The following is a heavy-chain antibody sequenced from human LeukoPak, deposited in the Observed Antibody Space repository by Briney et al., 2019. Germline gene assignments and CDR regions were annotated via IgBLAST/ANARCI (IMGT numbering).Heavy chain of an antibody. CDR2: INNDGTDT. J-gene: IGHJ3*01. CDR3: ARGGFSHGFDV. D-gene: IGHD5-12*01. V-gene: IGHV3-74*01. Sequence: GGSLRLSCAASGFTFRSFWIHWVRQAPGKGLVWVGRINNDGTDTIYADSVKGRFTVSRDNAKNTLYLQMYSLRIEETGVCFCARGGFSHGFDVWGQGTVVTVSS. CDR1: GFTFRSFW.